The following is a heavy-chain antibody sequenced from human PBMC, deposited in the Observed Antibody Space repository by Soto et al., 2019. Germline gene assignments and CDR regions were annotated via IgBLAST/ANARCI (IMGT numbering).Heavy chain of an antibody. J-gene: IGHJ4*02. CDR3: ARTSSPLAVDVYYFDY. V-gene: IGHV1-2*04. D-gene: IGHD6-19*01. CDR1: GYTFTGYY. CDR2: INPNSGGT. Sequence: ASVKVSCKASGYTFTGYYMHWVRQAPGQGLEWMGWINPNSGGTNYAQKFQGWVTMTRDTSISTAYMELSRLRSDDTAVYYCARTSSPLAVDVYYFDYPGQGTLVTLSS.